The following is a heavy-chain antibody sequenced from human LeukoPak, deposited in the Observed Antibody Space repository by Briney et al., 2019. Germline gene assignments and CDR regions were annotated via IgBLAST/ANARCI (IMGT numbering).Heavy chain of an antibody. CDR1: GGSFSGYY. CDR2: INHSGST. D-gene: IGHD6-19*01. V-gene: IGHV4-34*01. Sequence: SETLSLTCAVYGGSFSGYYWSWIRQPPGKGLEWMGEINHSGSTHYNPSLKTRVTISVDTSKNQFSLKLSSVTAADTAVYYCATTSGWPVDAFDIWGQGTMVTVSP. CDR3: ATTSGWPVDAFDI. J-gene: IGHJ3*02.